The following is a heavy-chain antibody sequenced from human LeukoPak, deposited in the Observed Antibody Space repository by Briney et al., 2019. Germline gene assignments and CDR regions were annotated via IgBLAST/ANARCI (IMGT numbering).Heavy chain of an antibody. CDR3: ARHGSGGSTFGY. J-gene: IGHJ4*02. CDR2: IYYSGST. CDR1: GGSISSYY. V-gene: IGHV4-59*08. Sequence: PETLSLTCSVSGGSISSYYWSWIRQPPGKGLEWIGYIYYSGSTNYNPSLKSRVTISVDTSKNQFSLKLSSVTAADTAVYYCARHGSGGSTFGYWGQGTLVTVSS. D-gene: IGHD3-3*01.